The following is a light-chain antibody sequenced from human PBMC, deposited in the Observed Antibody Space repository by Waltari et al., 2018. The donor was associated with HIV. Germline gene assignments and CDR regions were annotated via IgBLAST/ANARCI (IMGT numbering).Light chain of an antibody. V-gene: IGLV1-51*02. Sequence: QSVLTQPPSVSAAPRQNVTIPCSGSSSAIGDNYVSCYQPLPGTAPRLLIYENQKRPLGIPNRFSGSKSGTSATLGITGLQTGDEADYFCGTWHSSLSAGIFGGGTKLTVL. CDR1: SSAIGDNY. CDR2: ENQ. CDR3: GTWHSSLSAGI. J-gene: IGLJ2*01.